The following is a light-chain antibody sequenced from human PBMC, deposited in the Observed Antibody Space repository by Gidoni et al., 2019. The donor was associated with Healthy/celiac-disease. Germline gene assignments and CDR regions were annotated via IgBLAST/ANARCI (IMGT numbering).Light chain of an antibody. CDR3: QVWDSSGV. CDR1: NIGSKN. V-gene: IGLV3-9*01. CDR2: RDS. J-gene: IGLJ2*01. Sequence: SYELTQPLSVSVALGQTARITCGGNNIGSKNVHWYQQKPGPAPVLVIYRDSNRPSGIPERFSGSNSGNTATLTISRAQAGDEADYYCQVWDSSGVFGGGTKLTVL.